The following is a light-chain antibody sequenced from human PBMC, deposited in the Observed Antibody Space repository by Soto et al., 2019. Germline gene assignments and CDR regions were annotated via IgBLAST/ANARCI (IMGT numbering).Light chain of an antibody. Sequence: QSVLTQPPSVSGAPGQRVTISCTGSSSNIGAGYDVHWYQQLPGTAPKLLIYGDNNRPSGVPDRFSGSKSGTSASLAITGLQAEDEADYYCQSYDSSLSAWVFGGGTNSPS. CDR1: SSNIGAGYD. CDR3: QSYDSSLSAWV. J-gene: IGLJ3*02. V-gene: IGLV1-40*01. CDR2: GDN.